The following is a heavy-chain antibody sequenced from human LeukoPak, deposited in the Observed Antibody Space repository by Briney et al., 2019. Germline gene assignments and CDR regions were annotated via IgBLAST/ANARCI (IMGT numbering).Heavy chain of an antibody. V-gene: IGHV4-31*03. CDR2: IYYSGST. J-gene: IGHJ4*02. Sequence: PSQTLSLTCTVSGGSISSGGYYWSWIRQHPGKGLEWNGYIYYSGSTYYNRSLKSRVTISVDTSKNQFSMKLSSVTAADTAVYYCAREDDSSGYPDYWGQGTLVTVSS. CDR1: GGSISSGGYY. CDR3: AREDDSSGYPDY. D-gene: IGHD3-22*01.